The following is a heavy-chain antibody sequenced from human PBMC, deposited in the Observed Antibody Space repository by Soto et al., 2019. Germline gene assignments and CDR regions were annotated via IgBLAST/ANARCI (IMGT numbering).Heavy chain of an antibody. J-gene: IGHJ4*02. V-gene: IGHV3-21*06. Sequence: LRLSCAASGFTFTRYSMNWVRQAPGKGLEWVSSISSTTNYIYHGDSMKGRFTISRDNAKNSLYLEMNSLRAEDTAVYYCARESEDLTSNFDYWGQGTLVTVSS. CDR3: ARESEDLTSNFDY. CDR1: GFTFTRYS. CDR2: ISSTTNYI.